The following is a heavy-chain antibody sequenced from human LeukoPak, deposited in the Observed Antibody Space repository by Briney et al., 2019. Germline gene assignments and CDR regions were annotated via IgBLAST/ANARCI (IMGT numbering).Heavy chain of an antibody. CDR1: GFTFSSYS. V-gene: IGHV3-21*01. Sequence: PGGSLRLSCAASGFTFSSYSMNWVRQAPGKGLEWVSSISSSSSYIYYADSVKGRFTISRDNAKNSLYLQMNSLRAEDTAVYYCARTPGIVGATDEDYWGQGTLVTVSS. CDR3: ARTPGIVGATDEDY. CDR2: ISSSSSYI. D-gene: IGHD1-26*01. J-gene: IGHJ4*02.